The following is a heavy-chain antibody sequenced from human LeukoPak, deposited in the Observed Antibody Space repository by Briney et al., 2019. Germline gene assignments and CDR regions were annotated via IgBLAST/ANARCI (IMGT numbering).Heavy chain of an antibody. CDR3: AKDLRALNPGSTRDAFDI. D-gene: IGHD1-26*01. J-gene: IGHJ3*02. CDR1: GFTFSSYG. Sequence: QAGGSLRLSCAASGFTFSSYGMHWVRQAPGKGLEWVAVISYDGSNKYYADSVKGRFTISRDNSKNTLYLQMNSLRAEDTAVYYCAKDLRALNPGSTRDAFDIWGQGTMVTVSS. CDR2: ISYDGSNK. V-gene: IGHV3-30*18.